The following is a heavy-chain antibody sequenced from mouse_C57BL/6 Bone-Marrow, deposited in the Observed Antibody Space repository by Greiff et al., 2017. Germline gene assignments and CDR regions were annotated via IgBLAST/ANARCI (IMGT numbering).Heavy chain of an antibody. J-gene: IGHJ2*02. CDR2: IWPGGGT. Sequence: VLLMQSGPGLVAPSQSLSITCTVSGFSLTSSAISWVRQPPGKGLGWLGVIWPGGGTNYNSALNSRLRISKDKSKSQVFLKMNSLQTDDTARYYCARSCGSTDDCDYWGQGTSLTVSS. CDR1: GFSLTSSA. V-gene: IGHV2-9-1*01. CDR3: ARSCGSTDDCDY. D-gene: IGHD1-1*01.